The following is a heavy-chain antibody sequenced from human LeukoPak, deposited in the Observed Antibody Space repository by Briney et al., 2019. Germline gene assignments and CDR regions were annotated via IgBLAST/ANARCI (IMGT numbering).Heavy chain of an antibody. Sequence: GSLRLSCAASGFTVSDNYMSWVRQAPGKGLEWVSVFYSGGGNTNYANSVKGRFTISRDNSKNTLYLQMNSLRAEDTAVYYCARERYCGGDCYGFAFDIWGQGTMVTVSS. D-gene: IGHD2-21*02. CDR2: FYSGGGNT. CDR1: GFTVSDNY. J-gene: IGHJ3*02. V-gene: IGHV3-66*01. CDR3: ARERYCGGDCYGFAFDI.